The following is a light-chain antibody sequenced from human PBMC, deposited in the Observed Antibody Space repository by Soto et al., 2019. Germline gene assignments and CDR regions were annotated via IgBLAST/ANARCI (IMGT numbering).Light chain of an antibody. V-gene: IGLV4-69*01. CDR3: QTWGTGYAV. CDR1: SGHSTNT. J-gene: IGLJ7*01. CDR2: INSDGSH. Sequence: QSVLTQSPSASASLGASVKLTCTLSSGHSTNTIAWHQQQPEKGPRYLMNINSDGSHTKGDGIPDRFSGSSSGAERYLTISSLQSEDEADYYCQTWGTGYAVFGGGTQLTVL.